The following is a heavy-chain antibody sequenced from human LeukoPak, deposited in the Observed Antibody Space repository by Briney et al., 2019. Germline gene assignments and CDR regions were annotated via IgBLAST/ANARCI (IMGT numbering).Heavy chain of an antibody. D-gene: IGHD4-17*01. CDR1: GFTFSSYG. V-gene: IGHV3-30*02. J-gene: IGHJ6*03. CDR2: IRYDGSNK. CDR3: AKDYGDYYYYMDV. Sequence: GGSLRLSCAASGFTFSSYGMHWVRQAPGKGLEWVAFIRYDGSNKYYADSVKGRFTISRDNSKNTLYLQMNSLRAEDTAVYYCAKDYGDYYYYMDVWGKGTTVTISS.